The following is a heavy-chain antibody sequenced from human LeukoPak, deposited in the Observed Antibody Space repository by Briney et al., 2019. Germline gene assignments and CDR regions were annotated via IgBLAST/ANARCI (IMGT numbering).Heavy chain of an antibody. CDR3: ARRRGWYFGAFDI. D-gene: IGHD6-19*01. J-gene: IGHJ3*02. Sequence: GESLKISCKGSGYSFTSYWIGWVRQMPGKGLKWMGIIYPGDSDTRYSPSFQGQVTISADKPISTAYLQWSSLKASDTAMYYCARRRGWYFGAFDIWGQGTMVTVSS. CDR2: IYPGDSDT. CDR1: GYSFTSYW. V-gene: IGHV5-51*01.